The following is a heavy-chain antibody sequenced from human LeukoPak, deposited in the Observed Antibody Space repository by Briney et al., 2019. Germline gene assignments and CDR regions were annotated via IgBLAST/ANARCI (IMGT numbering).Heavy chain of an antibody. CDR3: ARDLYCSSTSCSWGNWFDP. V-gene: IGHV1-69*13. D-gene: IGHD2-2*01. J-gene: IGHJ5*02. CDR2: IIPIFGTA. Sequence: GASVKVSCKASGGTFSSYAISWLRQAPGQGLEWMGGIIPIFGTANYAQNFQGRVTITADESTSTAYMELSSLRSEDTAVYYCARDLYCSSTSCSWGNWFDPWGQGTLVTVSS. CDR1: GGTFSSYA.